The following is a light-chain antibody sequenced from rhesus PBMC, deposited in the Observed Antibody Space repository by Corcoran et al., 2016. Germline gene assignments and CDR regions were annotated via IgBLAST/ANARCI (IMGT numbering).Light chain of an antibody. Sequence: DIQMTQSPSSLSASVGDRVTITCRASQGLNTYLNWYQQKPGKAPKRLIDAASSLESGVPSRFSGSGSGTDFTLTISSLQPEDFATYYCLQYNSDPFTFGPGTKLDIK. CDR2: AAS. V-gene: IGKV1-43*02. CDR1: QGLNTY. CDR3: LQYNSDPFT. J-gene: IGKJ3*01.